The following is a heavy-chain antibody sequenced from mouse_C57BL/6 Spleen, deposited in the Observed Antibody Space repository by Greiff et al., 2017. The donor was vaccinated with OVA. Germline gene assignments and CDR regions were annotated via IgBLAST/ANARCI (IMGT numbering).Heavy chain of an antibody. D-gene: IGHD1-3*01. J-gene: IGHJ3*01. CDR1: GYTFTSYW. Sequence: QVQLQQSGAELVKPGASVKVSCKASGYTFTSYWMHWVKQRPGQGLEWIGGIHPSDSDTNYNQKFKGKATLTVDKSSSTAYMQLSSLTSEDSAVYYCAITTYIDYWGQGTLVTVSA. V-gene: IGHV1-74*01. CDR2: IHPSDSDT. CDR3: AITTYIDY.